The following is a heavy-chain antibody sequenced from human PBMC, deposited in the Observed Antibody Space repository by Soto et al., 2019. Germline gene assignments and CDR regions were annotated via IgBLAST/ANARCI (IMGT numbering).Heavy chain of an antibody. V-gene: IGHV1-69*13. Sequence: ASVKVSCKASGGTFSSYAISWVRQAPGQGLEWMGGIIPIFGTANYAQKFQGRVTITADESTSTAYMELSSLRSEDTAVYYCARCQGDCSGGSCYVGNNWFDPWGQGTLVTVSS. CDR1: GGTFSSYA. CDR3: ARCQGDCSGGSCYVGNNWFDP. CDR2: IIPIFGTA. J-gene: IGHJ5*02. D-gene: IGHD2-15*01.